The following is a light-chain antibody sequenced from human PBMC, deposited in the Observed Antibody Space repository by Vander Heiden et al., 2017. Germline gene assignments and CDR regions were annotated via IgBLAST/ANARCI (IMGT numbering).Light chain of an antibody. CDR2: WAS. Sequence: DIVMTQSPDSLAGPLGERSTINFKSSQSVLYSSNNENYLAWYQLKSGQPPKLLMYWASTRESGVPDLFSGSGSGTDFTLTISSLQAEDVAVYYLQQYYCTPISFVQVTRLEIK. V-gene: IGKV4-1*01. J-gene: IGKJ5*01. CDR3: QQYYCTPIS. CDR1: QSVLYSSNNENY.